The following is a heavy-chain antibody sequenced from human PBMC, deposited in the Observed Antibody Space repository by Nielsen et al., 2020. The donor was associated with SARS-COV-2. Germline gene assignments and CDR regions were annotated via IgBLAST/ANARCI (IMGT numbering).Heavy chain of an antibody. V-gene: IGHV4-30-4*01. CDR3: ARGPYYYDSSGDYYFDY. J-gene: IGHJ4*02. Sequence: WIRQPPGKGLEWIGYIYYSGHTYYNPSLKSRITISVDTSKNQFSLKLSSVTAADTAVYYCARGPYYYDSSGDYYFDYWGQGTLVTVSS. D-gene: IGHD3-22*01. CDR2: IYYSGHT.